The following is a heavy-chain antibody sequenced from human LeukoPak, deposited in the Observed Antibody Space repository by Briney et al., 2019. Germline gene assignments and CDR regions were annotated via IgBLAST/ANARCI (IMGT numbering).Heavy chain of an antibody. V-gene: IGHV4-59*08. Sequence: SETLSLTCTVSGGSISSYYWSWIRQPPGKGLEWIGYIYYSGSTNYNPSLKSRVTISVDTSKNQFSLQLTSVTAADTAVYYCGRHFYGGDAGVDYWGQGTLVTVSS. J-gene: IGHJ4*02. CDR1: GGSISSYY. CDR2: IYYSGST. CDR3: GRHFYGGDAGVDY. D-gene: IGHD4-23*01.